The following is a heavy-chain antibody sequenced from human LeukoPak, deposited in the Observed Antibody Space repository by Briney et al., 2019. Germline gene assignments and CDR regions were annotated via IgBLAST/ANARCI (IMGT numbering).Heavy chain of an antibody. CDR1: GFTFSSYA. V-gene: IGHV3-23*01. Sequence: PGGSLRLSCAASGFTFSSYAMSWDRQAPGKGLEWVSAISGSGGSTYYADSVEGRFTISRDNSKNTLYLQMNSLRAEDTAVYYCAKESERGNYYDSSGYYENDYWGQGTLVTVSS. J-gene: IGHJ4*02. CDR2: ISGSGGST. D-gene: IGHD3-22*01. CDR3: AKESERGNYYDSSGYYENDY.